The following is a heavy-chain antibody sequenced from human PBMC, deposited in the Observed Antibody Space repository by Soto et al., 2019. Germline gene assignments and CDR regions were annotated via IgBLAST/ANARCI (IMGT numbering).Heavy chain of an antibody. J-gene: IGHJ4*02. V-gene: IGHV3-33*08. Sequence: GGSLRLSCAASGFTFRNYWMNWVRQAPGKGLEWVAVIWYDGSNKYYADSVKGRFTISRDNSKNMLYLQMNSLRADDTAVYYCARGYSSSRDLGYWGQGTLVTVSS. CDR1: GFTFRNYW. D-gene: IGHD6-13*01. CDR3: ARGYSSSRDLGY. CDR2: IWYDGSNK.